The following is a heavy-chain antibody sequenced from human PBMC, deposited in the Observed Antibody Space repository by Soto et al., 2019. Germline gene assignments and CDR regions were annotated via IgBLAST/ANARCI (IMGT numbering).Heavy chain of an antibody. CDR3: ARDPKDPETYHYGLDV. CDR2: IIPMFGAS. CDR1: GDTFSSYA. V-gene: IGHV1-69*12. Sequence: QVQLVQSGAEVKKPGSSVKVSCKASGDTFSSYAISWVRQAPGQGLEWMGGIIPMFGASTYAQKFQARVTFTADESTATAYMELSSLRSDDTAVYYCARDPKDPETYHYGLDVWGQGTTVTVSS. J-gene: IGHJ6*02.